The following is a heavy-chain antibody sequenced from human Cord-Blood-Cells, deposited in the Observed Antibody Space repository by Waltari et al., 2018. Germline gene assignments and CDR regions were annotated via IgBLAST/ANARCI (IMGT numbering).Heavy chain of an antibody. CDR1: GYTFTGYY. CDR3: ARGITMVRGVIGAFDI. Sequence: QVQLVQSGDEVKKPGASVKVSCKASGYTFTGYYMHWVRQAPGQGLEWMGWINPNSGGTNYAQKFQGRVTMTRDTSISTAYMELSRLRSDDTAVYYCARGITMVRGVIGAFDIWGQGTMVTVSS. CDR2: INPNSGGT. J-gene: IGHJ3*02. V-gene: IGHV1-2*02. D-gene: IGHD3-10*01.